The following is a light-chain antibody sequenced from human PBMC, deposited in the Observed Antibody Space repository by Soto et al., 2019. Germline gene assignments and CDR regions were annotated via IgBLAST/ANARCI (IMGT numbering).Light chain of an antibody. CDR3: QQYDNLYT. CDR2: KAS. V-gene: IGKV1-5*03. CDR1: QSISTW. J-gene: IGKJ2*01. Sequence: DIQMTQSPSTLSASVGDRVTITCRASQSISTWLAWYLQKPGKAPNLLIYKASSLESGVPSRFSGSGSGTEFTLTISSLQPDDFATYYCQQYDNLYTFGQGTRLEIK.